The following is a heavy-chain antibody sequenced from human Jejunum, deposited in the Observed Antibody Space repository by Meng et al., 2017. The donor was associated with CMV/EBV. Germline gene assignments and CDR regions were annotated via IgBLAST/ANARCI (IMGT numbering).Heavy chain of an antibody. Sequence: GFTFSGYWMSWVRQAPGKGLEWVANINQNENEKYYVDSVTGRFTISRDNAQNSLYLQMSSLRAEDTAVYYCARWHYYGSGSYAFDMWGQGTVVTVSS. CDR2: INQNENEK. CDR3: ARWHYYGSGSYAFDM. J-gene: IGHJ3*02. V-gene: IGHV3-7*01. CDR1: GFTFSGYW. D-gene: IGHD3-10*01.